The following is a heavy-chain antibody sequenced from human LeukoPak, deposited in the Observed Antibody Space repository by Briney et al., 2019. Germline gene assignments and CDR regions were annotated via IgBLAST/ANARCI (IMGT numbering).Heavy chain of an antibody. J-gene: IGHJ4*02. V-gene: IGHV3-48*02. CDR3: ARDAGLHDYGDYFDY. Sequence: PGGSLRLSCAASGFXFSSYAINWVRQAPGKGLEWVSYISSSSGTIYYADSLKGRFTISRDNAKHALYLQMNRLRDEDTAVYYCARDAGLHDYGDYFDYWGQGTLVTVSS. CDR1: GFXFSSYA. CDR2: ISSSSGTI. D-gene: IGHD3-16*01.